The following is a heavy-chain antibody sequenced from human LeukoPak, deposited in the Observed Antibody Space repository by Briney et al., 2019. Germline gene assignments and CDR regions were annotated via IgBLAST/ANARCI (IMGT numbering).Heavy chain of an antibody. CDR3: ARDSYYDSSGYYYSDAFDI. CDR1: GYTFTGYY. D-gene: IGHD3-22*01. V-gene: IGHV1-2*02. CDR2: INPNSGGT. Sequence: GASVKVSCKASGYTFTGYYMHWVRQAPGQGLEWMGWINPNSGGTNYAQKFQGRVTMTRDTSISTAYMELSRLRSDDTAVYYCARDSYYDSSGYYYSDAFDIWGQGTMVTVSS. J-gene: IGHJ3*02.